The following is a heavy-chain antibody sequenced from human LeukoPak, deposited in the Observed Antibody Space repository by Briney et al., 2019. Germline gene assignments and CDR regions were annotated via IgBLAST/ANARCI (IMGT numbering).Heavy chain of an antibody. CDR1: GYTFTGYY. V-gene: IGHV1-18*04. CDR3: ARDLPFEGVLEWLLEY. D-gene: IGHD3-3*01. CDR2: ISNFDAKT. J-gene: IGHJ1*01. Sequence: ASVKVSCKASGYTFTGYYMHWVRQAPGQGLEWIGWISNFDAKTNYAQKFDGRVTMTTDSSTSTAYLELIRLKSDDTAVYYCARDLPFEGVLEWLLEYWGQGTLLTVSS.